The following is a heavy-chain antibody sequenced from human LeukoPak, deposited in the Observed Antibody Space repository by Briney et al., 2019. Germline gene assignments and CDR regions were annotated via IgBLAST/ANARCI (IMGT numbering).Heavy chain of an antibody. CDR2: IDGGGVNT. CDR1: GFTFSNYG. CDR3: AKRSARPKPFDC. V-gene: IGHV3-23*01. Sequence: PGGSLRLSCAGSGFTFSNYGMGWVRQAAGRGLEWVSAIDGGGVNTLYADSVKGRFTISRDNSKNTVYLQMDSLSAEDTAIYYCAKRSARPKPFDCWGQGTLVTVSS. J-gene: IGHJ4*02. D-gene: IGHD6-25*01.